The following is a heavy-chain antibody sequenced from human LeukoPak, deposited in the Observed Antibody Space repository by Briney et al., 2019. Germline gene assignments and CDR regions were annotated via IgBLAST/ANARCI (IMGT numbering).Heavy chain of an antibody. J-gene: IGHJ4*02. CDR2: IYHSGNT. CDR3: ARLISGSPADY. Sequence: SETLSLTCTVSSGSISSYYWSWIRQPPGKGLEWIGSIYHSGNTYYNPSLKSRVTISVDTSKNQFSLKLNSMTAADTAVYYCARLISGSPADYWGQGTLVTVSS. V-gene: IGHV4-39*01. CDR1: SGSISSYY. D-gene: IGHD1-26*01.